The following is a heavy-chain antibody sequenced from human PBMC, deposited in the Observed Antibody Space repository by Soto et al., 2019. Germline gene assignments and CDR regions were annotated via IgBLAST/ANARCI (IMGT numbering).Heavy chain of an antibody. V-gene: IGHV4-34*01. D-gene: IGHD2-15*01. J-gene: IGHJ4*02. Sequence: QVQLHQWGAGLLKPSETLSLTCAVYGGSFTTYYWSWIRQSPGKGLEWIGEINHSGFTNYNPSLESRVTTSVDTSKNQLSLKLRSVTAADTAIYYCARRYCSDSYCSYFDYWGRGTLVSVSS. CDR1: GGSFTTYY. CDR3: ARRYCSDSYCSYFDY. CDR2: INHSGFT.